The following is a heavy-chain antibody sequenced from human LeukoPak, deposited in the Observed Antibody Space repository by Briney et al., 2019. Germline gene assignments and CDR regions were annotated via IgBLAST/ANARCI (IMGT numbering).Heavy chain of an antibody. D-gene: IGHD1-7*01. J-gene: IGHJ4*02. V-gene: IGHV1-2*02. CDR2: INPNSGGT. CDR1: GYTFTGYY. CDR3: ARDHNWNYGFSRSSPSDY. Sequence: ASVKVSCKASGYTFTGYYMHWVRQAPGQGLEWMGWINPNSGGTNYAQKLQGRVTMTTDTSTSTAYMELRSLRSDDTAVYYCARDHNWNYGFSRSSPSDYWGQGTLVTVSS.